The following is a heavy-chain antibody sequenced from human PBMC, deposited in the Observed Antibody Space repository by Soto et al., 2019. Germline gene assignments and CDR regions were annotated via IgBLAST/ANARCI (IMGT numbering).Heavy chain of an antibody. CDR2: ISYDDGRNK. CDR1: GFTFSRYP. J-gene: IGHJ4*02. Sequence: PGGSLRLSCAASGFTFSRYPMHWVRQAPGKGLEWMAAISYDDGRNKYYADSVKGRFTISRDNSKNMVDLQLNSLSAEDTAVYYCARGRVSSGSPYTSSDYWGQGALVTVSS. CDR3: ARGRVSSGSPYTSSDY. V-gene: IGHV3-30*04. D-gene: IGHD3-10*01.